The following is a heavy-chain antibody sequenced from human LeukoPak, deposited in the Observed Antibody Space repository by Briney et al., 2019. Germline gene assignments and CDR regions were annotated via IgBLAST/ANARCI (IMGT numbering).Heavy chain of an antibody. Sequence: GASVKVSCRASGGTFSGYAISWVRQAPGQGLEWMGGIIPIFGTANYAQKFQGRVTITADESTSTAYMELSSLRSEDTAVYYCARDKGQQQLVPQPYYYYYYGMDVWGQGTTVTVSS. CDR3: ARDKGQQQLVPQPYYYYYYGMDV. CDR1: GGTFSGYA. CDR2: IIPIFGTA. D-gene: IGHD6-13*01. V-gene: IGHV1-69*13. J-gene: IGHJ6*02.